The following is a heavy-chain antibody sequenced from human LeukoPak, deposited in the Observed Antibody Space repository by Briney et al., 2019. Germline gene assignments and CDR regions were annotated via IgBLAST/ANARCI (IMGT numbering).Heavy chain of an antibody. CDR3: ARGRYDFWSGYGNYYYYMDV. CDR2: IYPGDSDT. CDR1: GYSFTSYW. D-gene: IGHD3-3*01. Sequence: GESLKISCKGSGYSFTSYWIGWVRQMPGKGLEWMGIIYPGDSDTRYSPSFQGQVTISADKSISTAYLQWSSLKASDTAMYYYARGRYDFWSGYGNYYYYMDVWGKGTTVTVSS. J-gene: IGHJ6*03. V-gene: IGHV5-51*01.